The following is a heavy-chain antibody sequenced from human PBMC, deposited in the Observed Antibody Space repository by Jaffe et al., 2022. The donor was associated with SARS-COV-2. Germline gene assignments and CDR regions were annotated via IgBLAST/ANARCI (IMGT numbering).Heavy chain of an antibody. CDR3: ARDGYCSGGSCYYYLYGMDV. D-gene: IGHD2-15*01. J-gene: IGHJ6*02. CDR1: GYTFTNYA. CDR2: INAGNGNT. V-gene: IGHV1-3*01. Sequence: QVQLVQSGAEVKKPGASVKVSCKASGYTFTNYAMHWVRQAPGQRLEWMGWINAGNGNTKYSQNFQGRVTITRDTSASIAYMELSSLRSEDTAVYYCARDGYCSGGSCYYYLYGMDVWGQGTTVTVSS.